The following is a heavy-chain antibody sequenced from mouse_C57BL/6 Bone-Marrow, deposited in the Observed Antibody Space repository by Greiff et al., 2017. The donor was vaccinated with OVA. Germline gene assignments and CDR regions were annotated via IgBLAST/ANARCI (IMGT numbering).Heavy chain of an antibody. V-gene: IGHV8-8*01. CDR2: IWWDDDK. Sequence: QVTLKESGPGLLQPSQTLILTCSFSGFSLSTFGLGVGWLRQPSGKGLEWLAHIWWDDDKYYNPALKSRLTISNDTSKNQVFLKIAKVDTADTATYYCARIERDWYFDVWGTGTTVTVSS. J-gene: IGHJ1*03. CDR1: GFSLSTFGLG. CDR3: ARIERDWYFDV.